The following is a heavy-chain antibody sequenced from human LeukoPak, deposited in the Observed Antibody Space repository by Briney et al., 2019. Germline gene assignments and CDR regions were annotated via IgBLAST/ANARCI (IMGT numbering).Heavy chain of an antibody. V-gene: IGHV3-74*01. CDR3: ARGNYGMDV. Sequence: SGGSLRLSCAASGFSFSSYWMYWVRQAPGKGLVWVSRINRDGSTTSNADAVKGRFTISRDNAKNTLYLQLSSLRAEDTAVYYCARGNYGMDVWGQGTTVIVSS. CDR2: INRDGSTT. J-gene: IGHJ6*02. CDR1: GFSFSSYW.